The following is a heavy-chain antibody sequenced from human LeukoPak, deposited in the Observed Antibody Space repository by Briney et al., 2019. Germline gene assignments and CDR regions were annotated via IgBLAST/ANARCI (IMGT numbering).Heavy chain of an antibody. CDR1: GGSFSGYY. J-gene: IGHJ4*02. CDR3: ARRIAARPNDY. Sequence: SGTLSLTCAVYGGSFSGYYWSWIRQPPGKGLEWIGEINHSGSTNYNPSLKSRVTISVDTSKNQFSLKLSSVTAADTAVYYCARRIAARPNDYWGQGTLVTVSS. CDR2: INHSGST. V-gene: IGHV4-34*01. D-gene: IGHD6-6*01.